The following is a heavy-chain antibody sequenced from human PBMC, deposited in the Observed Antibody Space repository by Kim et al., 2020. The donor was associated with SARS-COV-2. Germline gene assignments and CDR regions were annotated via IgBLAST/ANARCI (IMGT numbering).Heavy chain of an antibody. V-gene: IGHV4-59*13. J-gene: IGHJ6*02. Sequence: SETLSLTCTVSGGSISSYYWSWIRQPPGKGLEWIGYIYYSGSTNYNPSLKSRVTISVYTSKNQFSLKLSSVTAADTAVYYCARGGYDILTGQGHPVDVWGQGTTVTVSS. CDR3: ARGGYDILTGQGHPVDV. CDR1: GGSISSYY. D-gene: IGHD3-9*01. CDR2: IYYSGST.